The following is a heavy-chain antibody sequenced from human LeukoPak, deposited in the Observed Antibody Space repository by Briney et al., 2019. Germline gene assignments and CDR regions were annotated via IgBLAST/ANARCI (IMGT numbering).Heavy chain of an antibody. CDR2: IYYSGST. D-gene: IGHD3-22*01. CDR3: ARGRSEYYYDSSGYYRD. CDR1: GGSISTYY. J-gene: IGHJ4*02. Sequence: SETLSLTCPVSGGSISTYYWSWIRQPPGKGLEWIGYIYYSGSTNYNPSLKSRVTISVDTSKNQFSLKLSSVTAADTAVYYCARGRSEYYYDSSGYYRDWGQGTLVTVSS. V-gene: IGHV4-59*01.